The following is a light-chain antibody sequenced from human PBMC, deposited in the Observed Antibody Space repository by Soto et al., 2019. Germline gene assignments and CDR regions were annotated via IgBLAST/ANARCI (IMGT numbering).Light chain of an antibody. V-gene: IGLV1-51*01. CDR2: DDN. CDR3: GSWDSSLSAYV. Sequence: QSVMTQPPSVSAAPGQKVTISCSGSSSNIGGNSVSWYQQLPGTAPKLLIYDDNKRPSGIPDRFSGSKSGTSATLGITGFQTGDEADDYGGSWDSSLSAYVFGTGTKLTVL. J-gene: IGLJ1*01. CDR1: SSNIGGNS.